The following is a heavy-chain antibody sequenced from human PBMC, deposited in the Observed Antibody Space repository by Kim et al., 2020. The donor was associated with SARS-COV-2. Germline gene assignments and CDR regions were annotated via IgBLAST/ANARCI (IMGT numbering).Heavy chain of an antibody. CDR2: RYI. Sequence: RYIYYAASVKGQFTIARDNAKNSLYLQMNSLRAEDTAVYYCARAERWFDPWGQGTLVTVSS. V-gene: IGHV3-21*01. J-gene: IGHJ5*02. CDR3: ARAERWFDP.